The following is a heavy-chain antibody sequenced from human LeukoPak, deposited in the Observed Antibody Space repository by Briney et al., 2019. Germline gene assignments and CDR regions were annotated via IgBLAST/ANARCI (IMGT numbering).Heavy chain of an antibody. CDR3: AKDDRWLQFCC. CDR2: ISGRGSST. D-gene: IGHD5-24*01. Sequence: GGSLRLSCAASGFTFSSHDMGWVRQAPGKGLEWVSSISGRGSSTNYADSVRGRFTISRDNSRNTVYLQMNSLRAKDTAVYYCAKDDRWLQFCCWGQGTLVTVSA. V-gene: IGHV3-23*01. CDR1: GFTFSSHD. J-gene: IGHJ4*02.